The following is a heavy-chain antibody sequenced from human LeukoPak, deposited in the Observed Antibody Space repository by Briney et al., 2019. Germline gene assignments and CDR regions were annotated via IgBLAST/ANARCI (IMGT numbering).Heavy chain of an antibody. D-gene: IGHD4-11*01. J-gene: IGHJ6*03. CDR2: IFYDGRDK. Sequence: AGGSLRLSCAASRFTFSSFWIYWVRHAPEKGLEWVAVIFYDGRDKYYADSVKGRFTISRDNSRNMLFLQINSLRAEDTGVYYCAKALYSNYYMDVWGKGTAVTVSS. CDR3: AKALYSNYYMDV. CDR1: RFTFSSFW. V-gene: IGHV3-33*03.